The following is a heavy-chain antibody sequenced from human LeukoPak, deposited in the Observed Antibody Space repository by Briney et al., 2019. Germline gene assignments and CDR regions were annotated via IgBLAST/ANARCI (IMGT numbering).Heavy chain of an antibody. V-gene: IGHV4-59*01. D-gene: IGHD3-22*01. CDR1: GGSISSYY. CDR2: IYYSGST. CDR3: ARGGYYDSSGYYPFDY. Sequence: SETLSLTCTVSGGSISSYYWSWIRQPPGKGLEWIGYIYYSGSTNYNPSLKSRVTISVDTSKNQFSLKLSSVTAADTAVYYCARGGYYDSSGYYPFDYWGQGTLVTVSS. J-gene: IGHJ4*02.